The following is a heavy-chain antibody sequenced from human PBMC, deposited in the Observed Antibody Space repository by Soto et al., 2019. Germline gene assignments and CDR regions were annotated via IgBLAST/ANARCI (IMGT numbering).Heavy chain of an antibody. CDR2: ISHDGKT. CDR3: VRDREYSRGYFDP. D-gene: IGHD5-12*01. V-gene: IGHV4-4*02. J-gene: IGHJ5*02. CDR1: GGSIASGVW. Sequence: QVQLQESGPGLVKPSGTLSLTCAVSGGSIASGVWWSWVRQPPGKGLEWIGEISHDGKTNYNPSLKSRLSMSVDNSKNQLFLNVTSMTAADTAVYYCVRDREYSRGYFDPWGQGTLVTVSS.